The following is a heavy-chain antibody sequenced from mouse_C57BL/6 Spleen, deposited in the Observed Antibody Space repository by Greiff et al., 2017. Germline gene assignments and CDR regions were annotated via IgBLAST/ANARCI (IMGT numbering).Heavy chain of an antibody. J-gene: IGHJ3*01. CDR2: ISYDGSN. D-gene: IGHD2-3*01. V-gene: IGHV3-6*01. CDR3: ARERVIYDGYFAY. CDR1: GYSITSGYY. Sequence: EVQLQQSGPGLVKPSQSLSLTCSVTGYSITSGYYWNWIRQFPGNKLEWMGYISYDGSNNYNPSLKNRISITRDTSKNQFFLKLNSVTTEDTATDYCARERVIYDGYFAYWGQGTLVTVSA.